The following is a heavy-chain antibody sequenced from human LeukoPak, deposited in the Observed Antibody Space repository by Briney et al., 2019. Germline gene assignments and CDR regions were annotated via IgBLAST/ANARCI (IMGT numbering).Heavy chain of an antibody. D-gene: IGHD3-10*01. CDR1: GFNVNSNY. J-gene: IGHJ4*02. CDR2: IYSNGNS. CDR3: ARSYGSGSDY. V-gene: IGHV3-66*01. Sequence: GGSLRLSCTATGFNVNSNYMTWVRQAPGKGLEWVSVIYSNGNSYYADSVKGRFTISRDNSKNTLYLQMNSLRAEDTAVYYCARSYGSGSDYWGQGTLVTVSS.